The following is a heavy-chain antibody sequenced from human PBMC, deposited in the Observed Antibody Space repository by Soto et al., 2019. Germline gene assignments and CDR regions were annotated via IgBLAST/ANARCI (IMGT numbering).Heavy chain of an antibody. CDR1: GFTFSSYA. CDR2: ISGSGGST. D-gene: IGHD3-10*01. V-gene: IGHV3-23*01. Sequence: EVQLLESGGGLVQPGGSLRLSCAASGFTFSSYAMSWVRQAPGKGLEWVSAISGSGGSTYYADSVKGRFTISRDNSKNTLYMQMNSRRAEDRAVYYCAKPRPSGSYFACWYFDLWGRGTLVTVSS. J-gene: IGHJ2*01. CDR3: AKPRPSGSYFACWYFDL.